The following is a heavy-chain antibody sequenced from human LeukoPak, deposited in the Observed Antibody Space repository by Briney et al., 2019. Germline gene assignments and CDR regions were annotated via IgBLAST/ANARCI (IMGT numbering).Heavy chain of an antibody. CDR2: ISYGGSNK. CDR3: ARDRADGYNTAWRYFDY. D-gene: IGHD5-24*01. Sequence: GGSLRLSCAASGFTFSSYAMHWIRQAPGKGLEWVAVISYGGSNKYYADSVKGRFTISKANSKNTLYLQMNSLRAEDTAVYYFARDRADGYNTAWRYFDYWGQGTLVTVSS. V-gene: IGHV3-30*04. CDR1: GFTFSSYA. J-gene: IGHJ4*02.